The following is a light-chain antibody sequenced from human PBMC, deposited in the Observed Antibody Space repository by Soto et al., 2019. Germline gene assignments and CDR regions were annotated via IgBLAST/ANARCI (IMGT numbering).Light chain of an antibody. CDR1: SSDVGGYNH. J-gene: IGLJ2*01. Sequence: QSALTQPPSASGSPGQSVTISCTGTSSDVGGYNHVSWYQQHPGKAPKLMIYGVTKRPSGVPDRFSGSKSGNTASLTVSGLQAEEEADYYCSSYAGNTDVVFGGGTKVTVL. V-gene: IGLV2-8*01. CDR3: SSYAGNTDVV. CDR2: GVT.